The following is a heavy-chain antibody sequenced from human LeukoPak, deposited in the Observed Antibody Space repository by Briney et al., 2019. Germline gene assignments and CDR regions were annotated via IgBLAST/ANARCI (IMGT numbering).Heavy chain of an antibody. CDR3: AKDSGSPWIQLWLRP. V-gene: IGHV3-30*18. CDR2: ISYDGSNK. D-gene: IGHD5-18*01. Sequence: PGRSLRLSCAASGFTFSSYGMHWVRQAPGKGLEWVAVISYDGSNKYYADSVKGRFTISRDDSKNTLYLQMNSLRAEDTAVYYCAKDSGSPWIQLWLRPWGQGTLVTVSS. CDR1: GFTFSSYG. J-gene: IGHJ4*02.